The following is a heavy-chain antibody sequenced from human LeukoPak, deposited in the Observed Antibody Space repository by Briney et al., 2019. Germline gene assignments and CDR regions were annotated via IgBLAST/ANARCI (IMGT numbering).Heavy chain of an antibody. V-gene: IGHV3-74*01. CDR2: INSDGFSI. CDR1: GFTFSAYW. J-gene: IGHJ3*02. Sequence: GGSLRLSCAASGFTFSAYWMHWVRQAPGKGLVWVSRINSDGFSIAYAASLKGRFTISRDNAKNTLYLHMNSLRAEDTAVYYCARFYGGSALDNWGQGTXVTVXS. CDR3: ARFYGGSALDN. D-gene: IGHD3-16*01.